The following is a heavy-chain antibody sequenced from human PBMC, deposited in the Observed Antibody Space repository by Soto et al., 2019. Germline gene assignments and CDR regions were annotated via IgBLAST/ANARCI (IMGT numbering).Heavy chain of an antibody. D-gene: IGHD3-22*01. V-gene: IGHV4-34*01. J-gene: IGHJ6*02. CDR2: INHSGST. CDR1: GGSFSGYY. Sequence: SETLSLTCAVYGGSFSGYYWSWIRQPPGKGLEWIGEINHSGSTNYNPSLKSRVTMSVDKSKNQFSLKLSSVTAADTAVYYCARSPDSSGYYPRRYYYGMAVWGQGTTVTVSS. CDR3: ARSPDSSGYYPRRYYYGMAV.